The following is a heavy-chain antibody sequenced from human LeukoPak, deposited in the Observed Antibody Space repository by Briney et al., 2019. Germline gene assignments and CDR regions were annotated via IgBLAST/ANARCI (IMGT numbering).Heavy chain of an antibody. CDR2: IRYDGSNK. CDR3: AKAGNYDILTGYHFDY. CDR1: GFTFSSYS. Sequence: GGSLRLSCAASGFTFSSYSMNWVRQAPGKGLEWVAFIRYDGSNKYYADSVKGRFTISRDNSKNTLYLQMNSLRAEDTAVYYCAKAGNYDILTGYHFDYWGQGTLVTVSS. J-gene: IGHJ4*02. V-gene: IGHV3-30*02. D-gene: IGHD3-9*01.